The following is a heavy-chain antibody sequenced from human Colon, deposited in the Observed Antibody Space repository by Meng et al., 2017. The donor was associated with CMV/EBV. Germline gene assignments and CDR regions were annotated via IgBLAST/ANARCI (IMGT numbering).Heavy chain of an antibody. CDR2: IYPDDSDT. CDR1: GYDFAKYW. D-gene: IGHD6-6*01. V-gene: IGHV5-51*01. Sequence: LKISCQASGYDFAKYWIGWVRQMPGQGLEWMGIIYPDDSDTRYSQSFEGQVTISADTSSNTAFLQWNYLKASDTATYYCARFSPSRHYWGQGTLVTVSS. J-gene: IGHJ4*02. CDR3: ARFSPSRHY.